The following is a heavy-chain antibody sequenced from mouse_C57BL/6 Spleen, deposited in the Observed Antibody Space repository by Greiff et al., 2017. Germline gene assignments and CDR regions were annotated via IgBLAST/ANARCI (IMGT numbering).Heavy chain of an antibody. J-gene: IGHJ4*01. V-gene: IGHV3-6*01. CDR3: ARYWESNPSYAMDY. Sequence: VQLQQSGPGLVKPSQSLSLTCSVTGYSITSGYYWNWIRQFPGNKLEWMGYISYDGSNNYNPSLKNRISITRDTSKNQFFLKLNSVTTEDTATYYCARYWESNPSYAMDYWGQGTSVTVSS. D-gene: IGHD2-5*01. CDR2: ISYDGSN. CDR1: GYSITSGYY.